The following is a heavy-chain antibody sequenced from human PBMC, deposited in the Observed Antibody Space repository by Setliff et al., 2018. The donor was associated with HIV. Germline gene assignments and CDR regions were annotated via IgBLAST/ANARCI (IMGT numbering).Heavy chain of an antibody. D-gene: IGHD3-9*01. CDR3: ATDRRGRNYFGPATFDY. J-gene: IGHJ4*02. CDR2: IDPDDGET. Sequence: ASVKVSCKVSGYTFTDYYIHWMKQVPGNGPEWMGLIDPDDGETKYGEKFQGRLTITADTSVDTAYMNLTSLRSDDTAIYYCATDRRGRNYFGPATFDYWGQGTLVTVSS. V-gene: IGHV1-69-2*01. CDR1: GYTFTDYY.